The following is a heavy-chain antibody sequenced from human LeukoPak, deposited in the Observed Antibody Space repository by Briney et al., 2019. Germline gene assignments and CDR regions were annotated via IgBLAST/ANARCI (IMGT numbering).Heavy chain of an antibody. J-gene: IGHJ6*02. D-gene: IGHD5-18*01. CDR1: GFTFSSYW. CDR2: IKQDGSEK. Sequence: PGGSLRLSCAASGFTFSSYWMSWVRQAPGKGLEWVANIKQDGSEKYYVDSVKGRFTISRDNAKNTLYLQMNSLRAEDTAVYYCAPTLNTAMAPGDGMDVWGQGTTVTVSS. CDR3: APTLNTAMAPGDGMDV. V-gene: IGHV3-7*01.